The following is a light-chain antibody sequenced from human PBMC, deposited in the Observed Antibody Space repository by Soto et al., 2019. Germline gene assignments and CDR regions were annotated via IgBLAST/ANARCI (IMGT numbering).Light chain of an antibody. CDR3: QQFNTYSIT. J-gene: IGKJ5*01. V-gene: IGKV1-9*01. CDR2: AAS. CDR1: QGIRSY. Sequence: DIQLTQSPSFLSASVGDRVTITCRASQGIRSYLAWYQQKPGKAPKLLIYAASTLQRGVPSRFSGSGSGTEFTLTISSLQPEDFATYYCQQFNTYSITFGQGTRLEIK.